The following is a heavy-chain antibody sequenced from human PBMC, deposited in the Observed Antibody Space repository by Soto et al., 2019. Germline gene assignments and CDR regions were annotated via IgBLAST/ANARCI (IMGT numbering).Heavy chain of an antibody. V-gene: IGHV4-39*01. CDR3: TRRQLADI. CDR1: GDSISSSTYY. CDR2: IYHRGST. J-gene: IGHJ4*02. Sequence: QLQLQESGPGLVKPSETLSLTCAVFGDSISSSTYYWGWIRQPPGKGLEWIGSIYHRGSTFYNPSLKSRITISVDTSKNQFSLKFNSVTAADTAVYYCTRRQLADIWGQGTLVTVSS. D-gene: IGHD6-13*01.